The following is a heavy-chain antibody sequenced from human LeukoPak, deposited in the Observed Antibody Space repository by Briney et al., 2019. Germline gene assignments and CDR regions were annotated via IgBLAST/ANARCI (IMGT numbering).Heavy chain of an antibody. Sequence: ASVKVSCKASGYSFDRYGVSWVRQAPGQGLEWMGGIIPIFGTANYAQKFQGRVTITTDESTSTAYMELSSLRSEDTAVYYCARDGGCSSTSCYYYYYYMDVWGKGTTVTVSS. J-gene: IGHJ6*03. CDR2: IIPIFGTA. D-gene: IGHD2-2*01. CDR1: GYSFDRYG. CDR3: ARDGGCSSTSCYYYYYYMDV. V-gene: IGHV1-69*05.